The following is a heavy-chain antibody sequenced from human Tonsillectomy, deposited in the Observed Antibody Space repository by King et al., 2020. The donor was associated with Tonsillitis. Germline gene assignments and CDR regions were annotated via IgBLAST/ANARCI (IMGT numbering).Heavy chain of an antibody. J-gene: IGHJ6*03. CDR1: GFTFSSYG. CDR3: ARDGPNYYYMDV. V-gene: IGHV3-33*08. Sequence: VQLVESGGGVVQPGRSLRLSCAASGFTFSSYGMHWVRQAPGRGLEWVAVIWYDGRKKYYADSVKGRFTFSRDNSKNTVYLQMNSLRAEDTAVYYCARDGPNYYYMDVWGKGTTVTVSS. CDR2: IWYDGRKK.